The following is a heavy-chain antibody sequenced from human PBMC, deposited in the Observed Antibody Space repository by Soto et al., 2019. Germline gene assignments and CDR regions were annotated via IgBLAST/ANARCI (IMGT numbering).Heavy chain of an antibody. D-gene: IGHD2-2*01. CDR2: IIPIFGTA. Sequence: GASVKVSCKASGGTFSSYAISWVRQAPGQGLKWMGGIIPIFGTANYAQKFQGRVTITADESTSTAYMELSSLRSEDTAVYYCARVAGCSSTSCEYTDNWFDPWGQGTLVTVSS. CDR1: GGTFSSYA. J-gene: IGHJ5*02. V-gene: IGHV1-69*13. CDR3: ARVAGCSSTSCEYTDNWFDP.